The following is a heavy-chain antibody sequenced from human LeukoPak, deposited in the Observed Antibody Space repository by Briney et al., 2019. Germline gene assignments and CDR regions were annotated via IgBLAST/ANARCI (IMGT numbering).Heavy chain of an antibody. J-gene: IGHJ4*02. D-gene: IGHD4-23*01. CDR3: ARDYGGNSGQWSDY. V-gene: IGHV1-2*02. CDR1: GHTFTGYY. Sequence: ASVKVSCKASGHTFTGYYMHWVRQAPGQGLEWMGWINPNSGGTNYAQKFQGRVTMTRDTSISTAYMELSRLRSDDTAVYYCARDYGGNSGQWSDYWGQGTLVTVSS. CDR2: INPNSGGT.